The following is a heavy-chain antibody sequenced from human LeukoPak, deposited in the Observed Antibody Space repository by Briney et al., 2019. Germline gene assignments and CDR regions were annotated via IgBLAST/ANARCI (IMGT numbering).Heavy chain of an antibody. V-gene: IGHV1-69*01. Sequence: SVKVSCKASGGTFSSYAISWVRQAPGQGLEWMGWIIPIFGTANYAQKFQGRVAITADESTSTAYMELSSLRSEDTAVYYCARGFYYDSGGFYPGGDYWGQGTLVTVSS. CDR1: GGTFSSYA. CDR2: IIPIFGTA. CDR3: ARGFYYDSGGFYPGGDY. D-gene: IGHD3-22*01. J-gene: IGHJ4*02.